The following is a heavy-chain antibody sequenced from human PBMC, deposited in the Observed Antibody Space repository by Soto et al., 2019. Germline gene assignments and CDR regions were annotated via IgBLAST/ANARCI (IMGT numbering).Heavy chain of an antibody. D-gene: IGHD4-17*01. CDR3: EIPYSTVTTPHDAFDI. V-gene: IGHV1-18*01. CDR1: GYTFTSYG. CDR2: ISAYNGNT. J-gene: IGHJ3*02. Sequence: QVQLVQSGAEVKKPGASVKVSCKASGYTFTSYGISWVRQAPGQGLEWMGRISAYNGNTNYAQKLQGRDTMTTDTTTSTAYMEVGSLRSDDTAVYYCEIPYSTVTTPHDAFDIRGQGTMVTVSS.